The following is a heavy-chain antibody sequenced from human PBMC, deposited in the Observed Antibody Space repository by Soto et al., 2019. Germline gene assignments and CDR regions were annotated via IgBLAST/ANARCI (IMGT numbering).Heavy chain of an antibody. D-gene: IGHD3-3*01. J-gene: IGHJ3*02. CDR1: GYTFTSYG. V-gene: IGHV1-18*01. Sequence: ASVKVSCKASGYTFTSYGISWVRQAPGQGLEWMGWISAYNGNTNYAQKLQGRVTMTTGTSTSTAYMELRSLRSDDTAVYYCARSGVRFLEWLPHDAFDIWGQGTMVTVSS. CDR3: ARSGVRFLEWLPHDAFDI. CDR2: ISAYNGNT.